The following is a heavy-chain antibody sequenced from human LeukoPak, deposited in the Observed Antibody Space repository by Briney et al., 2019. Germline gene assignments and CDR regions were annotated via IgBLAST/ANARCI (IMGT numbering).Heavy chain of an antibody. Sequence: SETLSLTCTVSGGSISSYYWRWIRQPPGKGLEWIGYIYYSGSTNYNPSLKSRVTISVDTSKNQFSLKLSSVTAADTAVYYCARHKKYYYYYGLDVRGQGTTVTVSS. V-gene: IGHV4-59*08. J-gene: IGHJ6*02. CDR2: IYYSGST. CDR3: ARHKKYYYYYGLDV. CDR1: GGSISSYY.